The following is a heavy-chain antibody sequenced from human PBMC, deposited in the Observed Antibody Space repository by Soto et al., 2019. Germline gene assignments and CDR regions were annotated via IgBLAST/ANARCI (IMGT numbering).Heavy chain of an antibody. V-gene: IGHV5-10-1*01. CDR2: IDPSDSYT. CDR1: GYSFTSYW. Sequence: PGESLKISCKGSGYSFTSYWIGWVRQMPGKGLEWMGRIDPSDSYTNYSPSFQGHVTISADKSISTAYLQWSSLEASDTAMYYCARQNYYDSSGQNYYYFDYWGQGTLVTVSS. J-gene: IGHJ4*02. CDR3: ARQNYYDSSGQNYYYFDY. D-gene: IGHD3-22*01.